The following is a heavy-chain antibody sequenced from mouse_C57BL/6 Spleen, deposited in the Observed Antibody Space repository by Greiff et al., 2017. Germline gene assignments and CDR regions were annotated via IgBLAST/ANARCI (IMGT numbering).Heavy chain of an antibody. J-gene: IGHJ2*01. Sequence: VQLQPSGAELVKPGASVKLSCKASGYTFTSYWITWVKQRPGQGLEWLGDIYPGSGSTNYNEKFKSKATLTVDKTSSTAYMQLSILTSEESAVYYCARCLLVPHYFDYWGQGTTLTVSS. CDR2: IYPGSGST. V-gene: IGHV1-55*01. CDR3: ARCLLVPHYFDY. D-gene: IGHD1-1*01. CDR1: GYTFTSYW.